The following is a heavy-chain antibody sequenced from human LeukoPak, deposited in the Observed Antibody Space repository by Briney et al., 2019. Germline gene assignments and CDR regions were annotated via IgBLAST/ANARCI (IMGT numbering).Heavy chain of an antibody. D-gene: IGHD3-10*01. CDR1: GFPFSNYG. CDR2: ILYDGSTT. CDR3: AKGRYYFYGSGSYYLDN. V-gene: IGHV3-30*18. Sequence: PGRSLRLSCAASGFPFSNYGMHWVRQAPGKGLEWVAVILYDGSTTYYGDSVKGRFTISRDNSKNTLYLQMNSPRAEDTAVYYCAKGRYYFYGSGSYYLDNWGQGTLVTVSS. J-gene: IGHJ4*02.